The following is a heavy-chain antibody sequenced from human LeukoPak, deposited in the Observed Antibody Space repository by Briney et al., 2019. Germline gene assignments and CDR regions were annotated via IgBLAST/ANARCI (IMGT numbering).Heavy chain of an antibody. Sequence: ASVKVSCKVSGYTLTELSMHWVRQAPGKGLEWMGGFDPEDGETIYAQKFQGRVTMTEDTSTDTAYMELSSLRSEDTAVYYCARMFGSSTPVYYYYGMDVWGQGTTVTVSS. CDR2: FDPEDGET. J-gene: IGHJ6*02. D-gene: IGHD3-10*02. CDR3: ARMFGSSTPVYYYYGMDV. V-gene: IGHV1-24*01. CDR1: GYTLTELS.